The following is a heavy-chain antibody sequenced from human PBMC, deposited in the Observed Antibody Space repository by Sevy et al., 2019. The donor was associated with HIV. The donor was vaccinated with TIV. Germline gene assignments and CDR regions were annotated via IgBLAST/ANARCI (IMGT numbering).Heavy chain of an antibody. J-gene: IGHJ5*02. V-gene: IGHV3-30*03. CDR1: GFTFSTFG. Sequence: GGSLRLSCAASGFTFSTFGIHWVRQAPGKGLEWVALISSDGRNKFYADSVKGRFTIPSDNPMNTLYLQMNTLRAEDTAVYHCDIHGYADYAPWGQGTMVTVSS. CDR2: ISSDGRNK. CDR3: DIHGYADYAP. D-gene: IGHD4-17*01.